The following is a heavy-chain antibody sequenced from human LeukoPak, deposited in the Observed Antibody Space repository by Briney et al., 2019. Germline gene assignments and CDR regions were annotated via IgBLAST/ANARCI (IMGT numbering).Heavy chain of an antibody. V-gene: IGHV4-61*01. D-gene: IGHD5-18*01. J-gene: IGHJ6*03. CDR3: ARTEESGYSYRYFGYYYYMDV. Sequence: SETLSLTCTVSGVSISSNSYYWRWLRQPPGKGLEWIAYIDYTGSTHYNPSLNSRITISVDTSKNQFSLKLSSVTAADTAVYYCARTEESGYSYRYFGYYYYMDVWGKGTTVTVSS. CDR2: IDYTGST. CDR1: GVSISSNSYY.